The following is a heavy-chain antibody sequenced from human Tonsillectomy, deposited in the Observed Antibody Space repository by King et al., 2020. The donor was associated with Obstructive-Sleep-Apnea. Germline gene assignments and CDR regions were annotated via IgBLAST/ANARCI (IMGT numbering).Heavy chain of an antibody. CDR2: ISGSGGST. D-gene: IGHD3-22*01. CDR3: AKGEDYYDSSGYYGAFDI. V-gene: IGHV3-23*04. Sequence: VQLVESGGGLVQPGGSLRLSCAASGFTFSSYAMSWVRQAPGKGLEWVSAISGSGGSTYYADSVKGRFTISRDNSKNTLYLQMNSLRAEDTAVYYCAKGEDYYDSSGYYGAFDIWGQGTMVTVSS. J-gene: IGHJ3*02. CDR1: GFTFSSYA.